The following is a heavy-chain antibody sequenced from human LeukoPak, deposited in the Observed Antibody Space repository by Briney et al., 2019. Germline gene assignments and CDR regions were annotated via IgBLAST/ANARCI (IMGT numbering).Heavy chain of an antibody. CDR1: GFTFSSYA. D-gene: IGHD6-19*01. V-gene: IGHV3-30*04. CDR3: ARARSGWYLGQFDY. J-gene: IGHJ4*02. CDR2: LSHDGSNK. Sequence: PGGSLTLSCVVSGFTFSSYAMHWVRQAPGKGLEWVAVLSHDGSNKYSADSVKGRFTISRDNSKNTLYLQMNSLRPEDTAVYYCARARSGWYLGQFDYWGQGTLVTVSS.